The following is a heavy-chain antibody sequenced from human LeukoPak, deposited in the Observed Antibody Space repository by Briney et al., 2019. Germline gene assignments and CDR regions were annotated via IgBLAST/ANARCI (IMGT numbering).Heavy chain of an antibody. J-gene: IGHJ4*02. V-gene: IGHV1-2*02. Sequence: ASVKVSCKASGYTFTGYYMHWVRQAPGQGLEWVGWINPNSGGTNYAQKFQGRVTTTRDTSISTAYMELSRLRSDDTAVYYCARDQSIVPHFDYWGQGTLVTVSS. CDR1: GYTFTGYY. D-gene: IGHD3-16*02. CDR3: ARDQSIVPHFDY. CDR2: INPNSGGT.